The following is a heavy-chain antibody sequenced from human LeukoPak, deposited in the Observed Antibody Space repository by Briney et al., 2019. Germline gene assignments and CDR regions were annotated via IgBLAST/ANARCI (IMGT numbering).Heavy chain of an antibody. CDR3: ARFSYDFWSGLPDY. J-gene: IGHJ4*02. V-gene: IGHV1-18*01. CDR1: GYTFTSYG. D-gene: IGHD3-3*01. Sequence: ASVKVSCKASGYTFTSYGISWVRQAPGQGLEWMGWISAYNGNTNYAQKLQGRVTMTTDTSTSTAYMELRSLRSDDTAVYHCARFSYDFWSGLPDYWGQGTLATVSS. CDR2: ISAYNGNT.